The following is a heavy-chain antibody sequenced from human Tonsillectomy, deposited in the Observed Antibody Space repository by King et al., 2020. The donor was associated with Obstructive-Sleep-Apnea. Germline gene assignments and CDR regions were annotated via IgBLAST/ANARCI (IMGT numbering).Heavy chain of an antibody. V-gene: IGHV3-30*04. J-gene: IGHJ2*01. CDR3: ARLRVTFGDLPL. CDR1: GFTFSTYA. Sequence: VKLVESGGDVVQPGGSLRLSCAASGFTFSTYALHWVRQAPGKGLEWVAGISRDGRNTEYVDFVKGRFIISRDNSRNTLYLQLNRLRVEDTAVYFCARLRVTFGDLPLWGRGTLVSVSS. D-gene: IGHD4-17*01. CDR2: ISRDGRNT.